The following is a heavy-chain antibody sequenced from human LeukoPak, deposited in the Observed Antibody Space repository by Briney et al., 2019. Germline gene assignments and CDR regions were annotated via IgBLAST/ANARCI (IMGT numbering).Heavy chain of an antibody. D-gene: IGHD3-10*01. CDR2: IYYSGST. CDR1: GGSIRSSSYY. J-gene: IGHJ5*02. Sequence: PSETLSLICSVSGGSIRSSSYYWVWIRQPPGKGLEWIGSIYYSGSTYYNPSLKSRVTISVDTSKNQFSLKLSSVTAADTAVYYCARDLTASLLWFGEQFDPWGQGTLVTVYS. CDR3: ARDLTASLLWFGEQFDP. V-gene: IGHV4-39*07.